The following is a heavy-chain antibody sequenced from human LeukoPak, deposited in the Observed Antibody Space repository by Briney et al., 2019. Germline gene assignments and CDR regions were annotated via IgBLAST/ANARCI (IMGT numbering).Heavy chain of an antibody. J-gene: IGHJ6*03. D-gene: IGHD3-22*01. V-gene: IGHV1-8*01. Sequence: GASVKVSCKASGYTFTSYDINWVRQATGQGLEWMGWMNPNSGNTGYAQKFQGRVTMTRNTSISTAYMELSSLRSEDTAVYYCATRGVITTSKGDYYYMDVWGKGTTVTVSS. CDR1: GYTFTSYD. CDR2: MNPNSGNT. CDR3: ATRGVITTSKGDYYYMDV.